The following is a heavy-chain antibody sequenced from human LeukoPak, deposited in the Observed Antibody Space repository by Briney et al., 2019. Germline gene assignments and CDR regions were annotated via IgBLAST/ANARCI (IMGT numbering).Heavy chain of an antibody. Sequence: GRSLRLSCAASGFTFSSYGMHWVRQAPGKGLEWVAVIWYDGSNKYYADSVKGRFTISRDNSKNTLYLQMNSLRAGDTAVYYCARDGYYYDSSGYLDYWGQGTLVTVSS. D-gene: IGHD3-22*01. CDR3: ARDGYYYDSSGYLDY. CDR2: IWYDGSNK. V-gene: IGHV3-33*01. J-gene: IGHJ4*02. CDR1: GFTFSSYG.